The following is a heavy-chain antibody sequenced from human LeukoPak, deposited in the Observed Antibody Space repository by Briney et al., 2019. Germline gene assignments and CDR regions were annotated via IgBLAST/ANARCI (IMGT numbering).Heavy chain of an antibody. V-gene: IGHV3-30*09. Sequence: GRSLRLSCAASGFTFSSYTMHWVRQAPGKGLEWVAVISYDGSNKYYADSVKGRFAISRDNSKNTLYLQMNSLRAEDTAVYYCARAVGGSGSYRFFDLWGRGTLVTVSS. CDR2: ISYDGSNK. J-gene: IGHJ2*01. CDR3: ARAVGGSGSYRFFDL. D-gene: IGHD3-10*01. CDR1: GFTFSSYT.